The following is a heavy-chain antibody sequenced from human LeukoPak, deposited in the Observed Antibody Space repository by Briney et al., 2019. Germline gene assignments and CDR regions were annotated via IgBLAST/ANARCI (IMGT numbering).Heavy chain of an antibody. CDR2: IKPDGSEG. CDR1: GFSFSNSW. CDR3: TTQYSSSSLA. D-gene: IGHD6-6*01. J-gene: IGHJ5*02. Sequence: PGGSLRLSCAASGFSFSNSWMTWVRQAPGSGLEWVASIKPDGSEGYYVDSVKGRFTISRDNAKNSLYLQMNSLRAEDTAVYHCTTQYSSSSLAWGQGTLVTVSS. V-gene: IGHV3-7*01.